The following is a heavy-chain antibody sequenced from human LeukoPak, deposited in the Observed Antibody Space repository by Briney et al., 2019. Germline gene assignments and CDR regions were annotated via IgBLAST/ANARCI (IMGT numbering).Heavy chain of an antibody. CDR1: GGTFSSYA. CDR3: ARDYDSSGYFDY. J-gene: IGHJ4*02. V-gene: IGHV1-69*05. CDR2: FIPIFGTA. Sequence: SVKVSCKASGGTFSSYAISWVRQDPGQGLEWMGGFIPIFGTANYAQKFQGRVTMTRDTSTSTVYMELSSLRSEDTAVYYCARDYDSSGYFDYWGQGTLVTVSS. D-gene: IGHD3-22*01.